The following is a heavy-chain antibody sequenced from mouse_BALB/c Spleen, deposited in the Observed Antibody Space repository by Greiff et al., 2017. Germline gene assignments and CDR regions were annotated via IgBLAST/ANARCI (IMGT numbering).Heavy chain of an antibody. V-gene: IGHV5-12-1*01. J-gene: IGHJ4*01. D-gene: IGHD2-1*01. CDR2: ISSGGGST. CDR1: GFAFSSYD. CDR3: ARGNLYAMDY. Sequence: DVQLVESGGGLVKPGGSLKLSCAASGFAFSSYDMSWVRQTPEKRLEWVAYISSGGGSTYYPDTVKGRFTISRDNAKNTLYLQMSSLKSEDTAMYYCARGNLYAMDYWGQGTSVTVSS.